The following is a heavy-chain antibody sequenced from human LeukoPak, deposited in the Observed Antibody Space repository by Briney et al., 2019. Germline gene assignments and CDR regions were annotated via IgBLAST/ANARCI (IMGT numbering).Heavy chain of an antibody. CDR2: ISGSGGST. V-gene: IGHV3-23*01. CDR3: AKDGLLCFGELLGYFDY. Sequence: GGSLRLSCAVSGFIFRVYWMSWVRQAPGKGLEWVSAISGSGGSTYYADSVKGRFTISRDNSKNTLYLQMNSLRAEDTAVYYCAKDGLLCFGELLGYFDYWGQGTLVTVSS. J-gene: IGHJ4*02. CDR1: GFIFRVYW. D-gene: IGHD3-10*01.